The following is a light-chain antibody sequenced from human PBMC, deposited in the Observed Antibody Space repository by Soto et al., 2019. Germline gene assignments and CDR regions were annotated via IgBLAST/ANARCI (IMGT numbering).Light chain of an antibody. Sequence: EVVLTQSPGTLSLSPGERATLSCRASQSVDSSNLAWYQQKPGQAPRLLIYGASSWATGVPYRFSGSGSGTXXXXXXXXXXXXXVAVYYCQQYGVSPYTFGQGTKLELK. V-gene: IGKV3-20*01. CDR2: GAS. CDR1: QSVDSSN. J-gene: IGKJ2*01. CDR3: QQYGVSPYT.